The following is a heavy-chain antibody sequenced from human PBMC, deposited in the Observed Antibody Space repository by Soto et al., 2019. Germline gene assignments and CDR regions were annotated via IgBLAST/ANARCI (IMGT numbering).Heavy chain of an antibody. Sequence: VQLQESGPGLVKPSETLSLTCSVSGGSISSGGYYWSWIRQHPGKGLEWIGYVHHRGSTYYSPSLKSRVTLSIDTSKNHFSLKLSSVTAADTAVYYCARDYDFIQGAFDIWGQGTMVIVSS. CDR2: VHHRGST. CDR3: ARDYDFIQGAFDI. J-gene: IGHJ3*02. V-gene: IGHV4-31*03. CDR1: GGSISSGGYY. D-gene: IGHD3-16*01.